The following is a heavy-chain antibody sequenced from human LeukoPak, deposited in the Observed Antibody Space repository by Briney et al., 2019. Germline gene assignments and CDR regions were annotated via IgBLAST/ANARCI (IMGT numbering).Heavy chain of an antibody. CDR3: AKIADLSSSWYYYYMDV. CDR2: ISGSGGST. D-gene: IGHD6-13*01. Sequence: GGSLRLSCAASGFTFSSYEMNWVRQAPGKGLEWVSAISGSGGSTYYADSVKGRFTISRDNSKNTLYLQMNSLRAEDTAVYYCAKIADLSSSWYYYYMDVWGKGTTVTVSS. CDR1: GFTFSSYE. J-gene: IGHJ6*03. V-gene: IGHV3-23*01.